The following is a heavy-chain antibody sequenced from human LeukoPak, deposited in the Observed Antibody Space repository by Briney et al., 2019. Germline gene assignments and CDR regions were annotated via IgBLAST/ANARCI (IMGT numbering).Heavy chain of an antibody. Sequence: GGSLRLSCAASGFTFSTYWMSWVGQAPGKGLEWVANIKQDGSEKYYVDSVKGQFTISRDNAENSLYLQMNSLRAEDTAVYYCARAAYDFWSGYYFYYMDVWGKGTTVTVSS. CDR3: ARAAYDFWSGYYFYYMDV. CDR2: IKQDGSEK. CDR1: GFTFSTYW. J-gene: IGHJ6*03. D-gene: IGHD3-3*01. V-gene: IGHV3-7*01.